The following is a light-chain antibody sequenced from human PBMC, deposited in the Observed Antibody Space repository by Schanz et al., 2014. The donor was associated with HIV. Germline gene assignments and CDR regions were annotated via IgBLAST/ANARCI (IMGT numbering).Light chain of an antibody. V-gene: IGLV1-51*01. CDR1: SSNIGNNY. CDR3: GTWDTSLSAWV. Sequence: QSVLTQPPSLSAAPGQTVTISCSGSSSNIGNNYLSWYQQLPGTAPKLLIYDNDKRPSGIPDRFSGSKSGTSATLGITELQTGDEADYFCGTWDTSLSAWVFGGGTKLTV. CDR2: DND. J-gene: IGLJ3*02.